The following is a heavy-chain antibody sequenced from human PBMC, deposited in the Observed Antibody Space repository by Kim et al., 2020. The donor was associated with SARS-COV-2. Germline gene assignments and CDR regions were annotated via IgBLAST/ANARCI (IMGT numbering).Heavy chain of an antibody. CDR3: ARHSDYGDYDLFDY. J-gene: IGHJ4*02. V-gene: IGHV4-39*01. D-gene: IGHD4-17*01. Sequence: NPSLKSRVTISVDTSKNQFSLKLTSVTAADTAVYYCARHSDYGDYDLFDYWGQGTLVTVSS.